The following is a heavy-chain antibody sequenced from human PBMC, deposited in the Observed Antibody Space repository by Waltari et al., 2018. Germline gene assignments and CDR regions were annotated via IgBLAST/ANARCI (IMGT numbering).Heavy chain of an antibody. D-gene: IGHD3-22*01. CDR2: SSGSDGST. Sequence: EVQLVESGGGLVQSGGSLRLSCAASGFTFSSYALSWVRQAPGTGLEWVASSGSDGSTYYSDSVKGRFTISKDNSQNTLYLQMNSLRAEDTALYYCAKVAVAGGYNYFDCWGQGTLVTVSS. CDR3: AKVAVAGGYNYFDC. J-gene: IGHJ4*02. V-gene: IGHV3-23*04. CDR1: GFTFSSYA.